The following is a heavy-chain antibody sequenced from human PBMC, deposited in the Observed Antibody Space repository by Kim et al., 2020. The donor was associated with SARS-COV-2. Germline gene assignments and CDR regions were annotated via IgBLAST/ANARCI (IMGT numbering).Heavy chain of an antibody. V-gene: IGHV4-34*01. CDR3: SGLGGNTQRGYNWFDP. Sequence: SETLSLTCAVHGGSLSGSYWSWIRQPPGKGLEWIGESNHNGGTNYNPSLKGRASISVDTSKNQFSVKLTSVTAADTAVYYCSGLGGNTQRGYNWFDPWGQGTLVTVSS. D-gene: IGHD1-26*01. CDR1: GGSLSGSY. CDR2: SNHNGGT. J-gene: IGHJ5*02.